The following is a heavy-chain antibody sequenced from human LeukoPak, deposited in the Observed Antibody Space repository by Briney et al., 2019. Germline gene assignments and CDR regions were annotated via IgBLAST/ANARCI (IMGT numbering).Heavy chain of an antibody. J-gene: IGHJ4*02. V-gene: IGHV3-23*01. CDR3: ARDYVLYYYDSSGPQGYFDS. CDR1: GFIFSNHG. D-gene: IGHD3-22*01. CDR2: ISGSGDST. Sequence: PGGTLRLSCAASGFIFSNHGMNWVRQAPGKGLEWVSTISGSGDSTYYTDSVKGRFTTSRDNSKNTLYLQMNSLRAEDTAVYYCARDYVLYYYDSSGPQGYFDSWGQGTPVTVSS.